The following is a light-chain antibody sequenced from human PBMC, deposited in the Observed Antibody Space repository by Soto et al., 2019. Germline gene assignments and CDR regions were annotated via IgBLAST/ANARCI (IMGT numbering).Light chain of an antibody. CDR3: KQPSNWPPRVT. J-gene: IGKJ4*01. Sequence: EIVLTQSPGTLSLSPGERAPLSCRASQSVSSNCLAWYQQKPGQAPSLLIYGASTRATGIPARFSGSGSWTEFTLTISSLEPEDVAVYYCKQPSNWPPRVTFGGGVKGDIK. V-gene: IGKV3-11*01. CDR1: QSVSSN. CDR2: GAS.